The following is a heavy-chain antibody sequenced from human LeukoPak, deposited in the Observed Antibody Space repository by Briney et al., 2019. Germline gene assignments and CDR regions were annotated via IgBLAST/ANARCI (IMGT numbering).Heavy chain of an antibody. CDR2: INSDGSST. V-gene: IGHV3-74*01. Sequence: GGSLRLSCAASGFTFSDYYMSWIRQAPGKGLVWVSRINSDGSSTSYADSVKGRFTISRDNAKNTLYLQMNSLRAEDTAVYYCARGERFLEWSIGDYWGQGTLVTVSS. D-gene: IGHD3-3*01. CDR1: GFTFSDYY. CDR3: ARGERFLEWSIGDY. J-gene: IGHJ4*02.